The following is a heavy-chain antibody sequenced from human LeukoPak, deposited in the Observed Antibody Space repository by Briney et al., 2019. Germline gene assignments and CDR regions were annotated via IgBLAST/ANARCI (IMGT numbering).Heavy chain of an antibody. CDR1: GFTFSSYG. CDR2: ISYDGSNK. CDR3: AKEHLWFGELLDRNSPAGEGFDY. Sequence: GGSLRLSCAASGFTFSSYGMHWVRQAPGKGLEWVAVISYDGSNKYYADSVKGRFTISRDNSKNTLYLQMNSLRAEDTAVYYCAKEHLWFGELLDRNSPAGEGFDYWGQGTLVTVSS. V-gene: IGHV3-30*18. J-gene: IGHJ4*02. D-gene: IGHD3-10*01.